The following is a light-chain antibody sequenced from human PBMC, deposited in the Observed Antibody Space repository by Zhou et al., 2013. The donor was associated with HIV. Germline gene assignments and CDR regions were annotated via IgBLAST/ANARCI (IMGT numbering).Light chain of an antibody. CDR3: QQYGGSFT. J-gene: IGKJ4*01. V-gene: IGKV3-20*01. CDR1: QSGSSNF. CDR2: GAS. Sequence: EIVLTQSPGTLSLSPGERATLSCRASQSGSSNFLAWYQQKPGQAPRLLIYGASSRATGIPDRFSGRGSGTDFTLTISRLEPEDFAVYYCQQYGGSFTFGGGTKVEI.